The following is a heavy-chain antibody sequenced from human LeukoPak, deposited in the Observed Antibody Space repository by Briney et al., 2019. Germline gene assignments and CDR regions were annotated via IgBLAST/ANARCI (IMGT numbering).Heavy chain of an antibody. V-gene: IGHV4-31*03. Sequence: TSETLSLTCTVSGGSISSGGYYWSWIRQHPGKGLEWIGYIYYSGSTYYNPSLKSRVTISVDTSKNQFSLKLSSVTAADTAVYYCARGHHYYDSSGYRFNLDAFDIWGQGTMVTVSS. D-gene: IGHD3-22*01. CDR2: IYYSGST. CDR3: ARGHHYYDSSGYRFNLDAFDI. J-gene: IGHJ3*02. CDR1: GGSISSGGYY.